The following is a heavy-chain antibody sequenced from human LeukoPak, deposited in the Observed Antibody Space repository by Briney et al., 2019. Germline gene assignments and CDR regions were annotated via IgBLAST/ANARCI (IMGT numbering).Heavy chain of an antibody. Sequence: GGSLRLSCAASGLTFRSYDMHWVRQAPGKGLEWVAVIRYDVSSKYYSESVKGRFTISRDNSKNTLYLQMNSLRADDTALYYCAKDQYTYGLGFYTFDSWGQGTLVTVSS. CDR1: GLTFRSYD. V-gene: IGHV3-33*03. J-gene: IGHJ4*02. CDR2: IRYDVSSK. CDR3: AKDQYTYGLGFYTFDS. D-gene: IGHD5-18*01.